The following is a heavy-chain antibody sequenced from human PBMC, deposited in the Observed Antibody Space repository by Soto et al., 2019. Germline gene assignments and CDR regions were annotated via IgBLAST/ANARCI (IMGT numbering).Heavy chain of an antibody. V-gene: IGHV1-69*13. J-gene: IGHJ5*02. CDR1: EGTFSSYA. CDR2: IIPIFGTA. CDR3: ARAARYSSGWGHLSWFDP. D-gene: IGHD6-19*01. Sequence: SVKVSCKASEGTFSSYAISWVRQAPGQGLEWMGGIIPIFGTANYAQKFQGRVTITADESTSTAYMELSSLRSEDTAVYYCARAARYSSGWGHLSWFDPWGQGTLVTVSS.